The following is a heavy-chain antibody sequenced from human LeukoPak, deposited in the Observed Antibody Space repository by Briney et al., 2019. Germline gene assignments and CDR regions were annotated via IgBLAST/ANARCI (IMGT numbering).Heavy chain of an antibody. CDR1: GGSISSSSYY. Sequence: SETLSLTCTVSGGSISSSSYYWGWIRQPPGKGLEWIGSIYYSGSTYYNPSLKSRVTISVDTSKNQFSLKLSSVTAADTAVYYCARQHYDILTGYYPYYFDYWGQGTLVTVSS. CDR2: IYYSGST. V-gene: IGHV4-39*01. J-gene: IGHJ4*02. D-gene: IGHD3-9*01. CDR3: ARQHYDILTGYYPYYFDY.